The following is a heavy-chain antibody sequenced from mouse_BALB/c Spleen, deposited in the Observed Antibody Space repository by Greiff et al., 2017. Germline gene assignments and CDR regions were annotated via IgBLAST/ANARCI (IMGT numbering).Heavy chain of an antibody. CDR2: INPGSGGT. D-gene: IGHD3-1*01. Sequence: QVQLQQSGAELVRPGTSVKVSCKASGYAFTNYLIEWVKQRPGQVLEWIGVINPGSGGTNYNEKFKGKATLTADKSSSTAYMQLSSLTSDDSAVYFCARSGYPFAYWGQGTLVTVSA. V-gene: IGHV1-54*01. CDR3: ARSGYPFAY. J-gene: IGHJ3*01. CDR1: GYAFTNYL.